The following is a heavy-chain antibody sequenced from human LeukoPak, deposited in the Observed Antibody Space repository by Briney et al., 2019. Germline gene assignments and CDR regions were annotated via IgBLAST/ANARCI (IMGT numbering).Heavy chain of an antibody. D-gene: IGHD3-16*02. CDR2: INHSGST. CDR3: ARVCYDYVWGSYRYQVYFDY. Sequence: SETLSLTCAVYGGSFSGYYWSWIRQPPGKGLEWIGEINHSGSTNYNPSLKSRVTISVDKPKNQFSLKLSSVTAADTAVYYCARVCYDYVWGSYRYQVYFDYWGQGTLVTVSS. CDR1: GGSFSGYY. J-gene: IGHJ4*02. V-gene: IGHV4-34*01.